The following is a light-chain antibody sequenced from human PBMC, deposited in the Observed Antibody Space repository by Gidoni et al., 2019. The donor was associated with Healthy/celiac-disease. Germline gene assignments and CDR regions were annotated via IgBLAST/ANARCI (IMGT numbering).Light chain of an antibody. J-gene: IGLJ1*01. V-gene: IGLV3-19*01. Sequence: SSELTQDPAVSVALGQTVRITCQGDSLRSYYASWYQQKPGQAPVLVIYGKNNRPSGIPDRFSGSRSGNTASLTITGAQAEDEADDYCNSRDSSGNHLDVFGTGTKVTVL. CDR3: NSRDSSGNHLDV. CDR2: GKN. CDR1: SLRSYY.